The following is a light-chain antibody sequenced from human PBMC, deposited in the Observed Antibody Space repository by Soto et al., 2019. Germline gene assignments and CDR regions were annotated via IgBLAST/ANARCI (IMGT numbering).Light chain of an antibody. CDR1: QGISDY. V-gene: IGKV1-9*01. Sequence: DIQLTQSPSFLSASVGDRVTITCRASQGISDYLAWYQQEPGKAPKVLIYITSTLQSGVPSRFSGSGSGTEFTLTISSLQSEDFAVYYCQQYSYWPLTFGGGTKVDIK. J-gene: IGKJ4*01. CDR3: QQYSYWPLT. CDR2: ITS.